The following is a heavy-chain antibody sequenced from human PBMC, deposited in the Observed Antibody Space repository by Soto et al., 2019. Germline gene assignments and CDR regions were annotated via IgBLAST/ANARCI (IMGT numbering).Heavy chain of an antibody. D-gene: IGHD6-19*01. Sequence: PGGSLRLSCVASGFTFSSYAMSWVRQAPGKGLEWVSAISGYTYYADSVKGRFTISRDNSKNTLYLQMNSLRVEDTAVYYCAKRLDYFDYWGQGTLVTVSS. J-gene: IGHJ4*02. CDR2: ISGYT. V-gene: IGHV3-23*01. CDR1: GFTFSSYA. CDR3: AKRLDYFDY.